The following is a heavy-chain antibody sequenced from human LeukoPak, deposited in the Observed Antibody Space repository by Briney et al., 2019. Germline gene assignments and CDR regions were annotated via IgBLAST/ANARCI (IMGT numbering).Heavy chain of an antibody. J-gene: IGHJ6*03. CDR2: INWDGGST. CDR1: GFTFDDYA. Sequence: PGGSLRLSCAASGFTFDDYAMHWVRHAPRKGLEWVSLINWDGGSTYYADSMKGRFTISRDNSKNSLYLQMSSLRAEDTALYYCAKDAASRWSSSWYPYYYYYIDVWGKGTTVTVSS. CDR3: AKDAASRWSSSWYPYYYYYIDV. D-gene: IGHD6-13*01. V-gene: IGHV3-43D*03.